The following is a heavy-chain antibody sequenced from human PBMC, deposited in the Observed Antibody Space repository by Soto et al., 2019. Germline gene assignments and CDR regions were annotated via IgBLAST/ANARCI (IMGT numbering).Heavy chain of an antibody. CDR1: GGTFSSYA. CDR2: IIPIFGTA. CDR3: ARAAPPSGYDHYFDY. Sequence: SVKVSCKASGGTFSSYAISWVRQAPGQGLEWMGGIIPIFGTANYAQKFQGRVTITADESTSTAYMELSSLRSEDTAVYYCARAAPPSGYDHYFDYWGQGTLVTVST. J-gene: IGHJ4*02. D-gene: IGHD5-12*01. V-gene: IGHV1-69*13.